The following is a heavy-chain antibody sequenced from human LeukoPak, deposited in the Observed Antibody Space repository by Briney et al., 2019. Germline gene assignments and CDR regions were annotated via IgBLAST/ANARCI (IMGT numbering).Heavy chain of an antibody. Sequence: GASVKVSCKASGYTFTDYYMHWVRQAPGQGLEWMGWINPDSGGTNYAQKFQGRVTMTRDTSISTAYMELRGLRSDDTAVYYCARSNYYDSSGSDCWGQGTLVTVSS. J-gene: IGHJ4*02. CDR2: INPDSGGT. CDR1: GYTFTDYY. D-gene: IGHD3-22*01. CDR3: ARSNYYDSSGSDC. V-gene: IGHV1-2*02.